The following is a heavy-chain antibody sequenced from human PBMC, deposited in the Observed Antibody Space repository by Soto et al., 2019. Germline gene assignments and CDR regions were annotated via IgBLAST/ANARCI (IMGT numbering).Heavy chain of an antibody. Sequence: SETLSLTCTVSGGSISSSSYYWGWIRQPPGKGLEWIGSIYYSGSTYYNPSLKSRVTISVDTSKNQFSLKLSSVTAADTAVYYGERQLNDYVDYMMDYWGQGTLVTVSS. CDR3: ERQLNDYVDYMMDY. D-gene: IGHD4-17*01. J-gene: IGHJ4*02. CDR1: GGSISSSSYY. V-gene: IGHV4-39*01. CDR2: IYYSGST.